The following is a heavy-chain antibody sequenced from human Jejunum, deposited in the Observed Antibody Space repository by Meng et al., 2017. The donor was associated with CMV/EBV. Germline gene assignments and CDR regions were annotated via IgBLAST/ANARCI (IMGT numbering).Heavy chain of an antibody. J-gene: IGHJ4*02. CDR2: INVNTGGT. D-gene: IGHD2-2*02. CDR3: VREGYYCTTNNCYKSFDY. Sequence: TDSFMHWVRQAPGPGLEWMGFINVNTGGTKSAQKLQGRVTMTRDTSISTAYMDLSRLGTDDTAVYYCVREGYYCTTNNCYKSFDYWGQGTLVTVSS. V-gene: IGHV1-2*02. CDR1: TDSF.